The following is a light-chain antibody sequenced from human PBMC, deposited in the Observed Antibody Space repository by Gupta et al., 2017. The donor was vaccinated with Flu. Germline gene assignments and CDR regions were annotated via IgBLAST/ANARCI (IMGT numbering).Light chain of an antibody. J-gene: IGLJ2*01. CDR2: EVS. Sequence: QSALTQPASVSGSLGQSITISCTGTRNDIGDYNYVSWYQQHPGKVPKLLIYEVSKRPSGVSNRFSGSKSGNTASLTIFGLQTEDEADYYCTSYRTDSTWVSGGGTELTVL. V-gene: IGLV2-14*01. CDR1: RNDIGDYNY. CDR3: TSYRTDSTWV.